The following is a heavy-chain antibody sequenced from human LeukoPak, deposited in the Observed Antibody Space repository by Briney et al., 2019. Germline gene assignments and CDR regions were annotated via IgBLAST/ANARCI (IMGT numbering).Heavy chain of an antibody. CDR3: ARDSDYGAPHAFDI. J-gene: IGHJ3*02. Sequence: PSETLSLTCTVSGGSISSGGYYWGWIRQHPGKGLEWIGYIYYSGSTYYNPSLKSRVTISVDTSKNQFSLKLSSVTAADTAVYYCARDSDYGAPHAFDIWGQGTMVTVSS. CDR1: GGSISSGGYY. D-gene: IGHD4-17*01. CDR2: IYYSGST. V-gene: IGHV4-31*03.